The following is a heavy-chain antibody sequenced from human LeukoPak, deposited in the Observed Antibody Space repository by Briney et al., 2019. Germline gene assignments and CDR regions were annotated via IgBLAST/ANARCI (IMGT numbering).Heavy chain of an antibody. V-gene: IGHV3-53*01. CDR3: ARGGYGYYDSSGSFDY. D-gene: IGHD3-22*01. J-gene: IGHJ4*02. Sequence: GGSLRLSCAASGFTVSSNYMSWVRQPPGKGLEWVSVIYSGGSTYYADSVKGRFTISRDNSKNTLYLQMNSLRAEDTAVYYCARGGYGYYDSSGSFDYWGQGTLVTVSS. CDR1: GFTVSSNY. CDR2: IYSGGST.